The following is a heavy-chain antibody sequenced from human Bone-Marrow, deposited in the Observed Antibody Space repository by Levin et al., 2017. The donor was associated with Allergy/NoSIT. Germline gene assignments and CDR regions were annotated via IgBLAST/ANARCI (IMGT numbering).Heavy chain of an antibody. CDR2: MFYSGSA. D-gene: IGHD6-6*01. CDR1: GGSISDYY. Sequence: SETLSLNCTVSGGSISDYYWSWIRQPPGKGLEWIGYMFYSGSANCSPSLKSRVTMSVDTSKNVFSLELTSVTAADTAVYYCARGGAPRPGYWGQGTLVTVSS. V-gene: IGHV4-59*01. J-gene: IGHJ4*02. CDR3: ARGGAPRPGY.